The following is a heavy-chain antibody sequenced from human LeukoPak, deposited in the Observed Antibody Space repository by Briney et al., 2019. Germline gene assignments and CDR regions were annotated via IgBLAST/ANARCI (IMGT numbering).Heavy chain of an antibody. CDR1: GFTFSSYV. J-gene: IGHJ3*02. CDR2: IWFDGNNK. D-gene: IGHD6-13*01. CDR3: ASARPTSSWTAFDI. Sequence: GRSLRLSCAASGFTFSSYVMHWVRQAPGKRLEWVTIIWFDGNNKYYADSVKGRFTISRDNSKNTLYLQMNSLRAEDTAVYYCASARPTSSWTAFDIWGQGTMVTVSS. V-gene: IGHV3-33*01.